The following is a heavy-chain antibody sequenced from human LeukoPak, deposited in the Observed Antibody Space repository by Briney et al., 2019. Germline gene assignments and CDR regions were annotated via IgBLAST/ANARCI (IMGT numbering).Heavy chain of an antibody. J-gene: IGHJ3*01. V-gene: IGHV1-2*02. D-gene: IGHD3-10*01. Sequence: ASVKVSCKASGYTFTSYDINWVRQAPGQGLEWMGWINPNSGGTNYAQKFQGRVTMTRDTSINTAYMELSSLRSDDTAVYYCARGPLVRGVVIKGAFDVWGQGTMVTVSS. CDR2: INPNSGGT. CDR3: ARGPLVRGVVIKGAFDV. CDR1: GYTFTSYD.